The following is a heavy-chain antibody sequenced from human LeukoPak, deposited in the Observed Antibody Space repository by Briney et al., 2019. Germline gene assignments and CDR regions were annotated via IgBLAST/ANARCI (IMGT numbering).Heavy chain of an antibody. J-gene: IGHJ4*02. V-gene: IGHV1-69*05. CDR1: GGTFSSYA. CDR2: IIPIFGTA. Sequence: SVKVSCKASGGTFSSYAISWVLQAPGQGLEWMGGIIPIFGTANYAQKFQGRVTMTTDTSTNTAYMELRSLRSDDTAVYYCARVRRELLDYSFDYWGQGTLVTVSS. D-gene: IGHD1-7*01. CDR3: ARVRRELLDYSFDY.